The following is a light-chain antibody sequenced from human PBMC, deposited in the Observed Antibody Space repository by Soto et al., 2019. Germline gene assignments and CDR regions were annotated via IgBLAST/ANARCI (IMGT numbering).Light chain of an antibody. Sequence: VMPQSPGTLSVSLGERAHLSCRASQRVSIHLASYQQKPGQATRIIIYDTYTRATGIPARFSGSGSGTEFTLTISSLQSEDFAAYYCQQYSNWPPITFGQGTRLEIK. V-gene: IGKV3-15*01. CDR1: QRVSIH. CDR3: QQYSNWPPIT. CDR2: DTY. J-gene: IGKJ5*01.